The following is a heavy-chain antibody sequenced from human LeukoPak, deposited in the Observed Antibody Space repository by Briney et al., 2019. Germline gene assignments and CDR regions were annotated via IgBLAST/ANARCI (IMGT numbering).Heavy chain of an antibody. CDR3: AGDPHLFSTYYYYGMDV. D-gene: IGHD3-3*02. V-gene: IGHV3-30-3*01. CDR2: ISYDRTNS. Sequence: PGGSLRLSCAASGFTFTNYALHWVRQAPGRGLEWVAVISYDRTNSYYADSVKGRFTISRDDSKNTLHLQMNSLKVEDTAVYYCAGDPHLFSTYYYYGMDVWGQGTTVIVSS. CDR1: GFTFTNYA. J-gene: IGHJ6*02.